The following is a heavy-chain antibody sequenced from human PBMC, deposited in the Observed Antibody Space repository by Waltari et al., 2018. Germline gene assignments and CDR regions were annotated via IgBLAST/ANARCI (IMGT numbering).Heavy chain of an antibody. V-gene: IGHV4-4*02. CDR1: GGSLISSNW. CDR3: ATTAMGDYDFWSGTEAFDI. CDR2: IYHSGST. J-gene: IGHJ3*02. D-gene: IGHD3-3*01. Sequence: VQLQASCPGLVKTWGTLSLTCAVSGGSLISSNWWSGVRRPPGKGLEWIGEIYHSGSTNYNPSLKSRVTISVDKSKNQFSLKLSSVTAADTAVYYCATTAMGDYDFWSGTEAFDIWGQGTMFTVSS.